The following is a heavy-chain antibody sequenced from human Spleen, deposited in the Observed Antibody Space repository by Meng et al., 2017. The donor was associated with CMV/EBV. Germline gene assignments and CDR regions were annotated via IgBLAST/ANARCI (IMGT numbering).Heavy chain of an antibody. Sequence: GSLRLSCAVSGGSFSGYYWSWIRQPPGKGLEWIGEINHSGSTNYNPPLKSRVTISVDTSKNQFSLKLSSVTAADTAVYYCARGHYDSSGYYLPWGQGTLVTVSS. V-gene: IGHV4-34*01. CDR2: INHSGST. J-gene: IGHJ5*02. D-gene: IGHD3-22*01. CDR3: ARGHYDSSGYYLP. CDR1: GGSFSGYY.